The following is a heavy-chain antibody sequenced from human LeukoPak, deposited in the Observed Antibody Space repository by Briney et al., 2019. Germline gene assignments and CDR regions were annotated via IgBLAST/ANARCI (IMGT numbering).Heavy chain of an antibody. D-gene: IGHD3-22*01. CDR3: ATTNYDSSGYYEKAFDY. CDR2: FDPEDGET. Sequence: ASVKVSCKVSGYTLTELSMHWVRQAPGKGLEWMGGFDPEDGETIYAQKFQGRVTMTEDTSTDTAYMELSSLRSEDTAVYYCATTNYDSSGYYEKAFDYWGQGTLVTVSS. CDR1: GYTLTELS. V-gene: IGHV1-24*01. J-gene: IGHJ4*02.